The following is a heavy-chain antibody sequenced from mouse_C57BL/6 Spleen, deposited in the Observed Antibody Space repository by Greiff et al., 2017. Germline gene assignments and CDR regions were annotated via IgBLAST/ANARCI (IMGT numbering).Heavy chain of an antibody. CDR3: TRENGNYRYYYAMDY. CDR2: IDPETGGT. J-gene: IGHJ4*01. V-gene: IGHV1-15*01. CDR1: GYTFTDYE. D-gene: IGHD2-1*01. Sequence: QVHVKQSGAELVRPGASVTLSCKASGYTFTDYEMHWVKQTPVHGLEWIGAIDPETGGTAYNQKFKGKAILTADKSSSTAYMELRSLTSEDSAVYYCTRENGNYRYYYAMDYWGQGTSVTVSS.